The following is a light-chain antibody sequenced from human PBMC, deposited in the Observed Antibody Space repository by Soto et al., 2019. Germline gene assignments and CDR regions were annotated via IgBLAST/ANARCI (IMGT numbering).Light chain of an antibody. CDR2: GAS. J-gene: IGKJ4*01. Sequence: DIQLTQSPSFLSASVGDRVSITCRASQGISTYLAWYQQKPGKAPKLLIYGASTLQSAVPSRFSGSGSGTEFTLTIGSLQPEEFATYYCQQLKTYPLTFGGGTKVEIK. CDR3: QQLKTYPLT. CDR1: QGISTY. V-gene: IGKV1-9*01.